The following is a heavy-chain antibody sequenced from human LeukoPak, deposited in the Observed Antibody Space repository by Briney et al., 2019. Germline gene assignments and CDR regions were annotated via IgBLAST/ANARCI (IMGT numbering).Heavy chain of an antibody. V-gene: IGHV4-39*01. CDR2: IYYSGST. D-gene: IGHD3-22*01. CDR3: ARHSPPYYDSSGYYFDY. CDR1: GGSISSSSYY. J-gene: IGHJ4*02. Sequence: SETLSLTCTVSGGSISSSSYYWGWIRQPPGKGLEWIGSIYYSGSTYYNPSLKSRVTISVDTSKNQFSLKLSSVTAADTAVYYCARHSPPYYDSSGYYFDYWGQGTLVTVSS.